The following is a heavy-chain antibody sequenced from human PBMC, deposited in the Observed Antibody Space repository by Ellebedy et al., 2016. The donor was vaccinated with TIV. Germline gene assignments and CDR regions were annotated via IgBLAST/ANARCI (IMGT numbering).Heavy chain of an antibody. CDR2: FDPEDDKT. CDR3: ATGGSGYYSIDY. D-gene: IGHD3-3*01. Sequence: AASVKVSCKVSGYSPTDFPMHWVRQAPGKGLEWLGSFDPEDDKTIYAQKVQGRVTMTEDTSTDTAYMELSSLRSEDTAVYYCATGGSGYYSIDYWGQGTLVTVSS. CDR1: GYSPTDFP. J-gene: IGHJ4*02. V-gene: IGHV1-24*01.